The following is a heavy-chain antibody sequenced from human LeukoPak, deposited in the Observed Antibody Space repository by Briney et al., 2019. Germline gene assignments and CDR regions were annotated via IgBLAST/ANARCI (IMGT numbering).Heavy chain of an antibody. J-gene: IGHJ4*02. D-gene: IGHD6-19*01. Sequence: GGSLRLSCAASRFTFSSYAMHWVRQAPGKGLEWVAVISYDGSNKYYADSVKGRFTISRDNSKNTLYLQMNSLRAEDTAVYYCARDPEEQWLLSRGVYFDYWGQGTLVTVSS. V-gene: IGHV3-30-3*01. CDR3: ARDPEEQWLLSRGVYFDY. CDR2: ISYDGSNK. CDR1: RFTFSSYA.